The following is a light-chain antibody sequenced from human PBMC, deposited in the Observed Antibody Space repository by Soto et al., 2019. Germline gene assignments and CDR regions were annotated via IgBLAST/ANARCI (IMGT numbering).Light chain of an antibody. J-gene: IGKJ1*01. CDR1: QSVSSSY. Sequence: EVWLTQSPGTLSLFPGEKTTPSCRARQSVSSSYLAWYQQKPGQAPRLLIYAASSRATGIPDRFSGSGSGTDFTLTISRLEPEDFAVYYCQQYGSSRWTFGQGTKVDIK. V-gene: IGKV3-20*01. CDR2: AAS. CDR3: QQYGSSRWT.